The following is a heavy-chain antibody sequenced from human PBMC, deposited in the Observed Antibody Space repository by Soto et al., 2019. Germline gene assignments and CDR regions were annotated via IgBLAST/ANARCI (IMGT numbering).Heavy chain of an antibody. J-gene: IGHJ4*02. V-gene: IGHV3-23*01. CDR2: ISDSGGRT. CDR3: AKFHGSGTYYNFPDY. Sequence: GGSLRLSCAASGFTFNTYAMSWVRQAPGKGLEWVSTISDSGGRTHYAASVRGRFTISRDNSKNTLYLLMNSLSAEDTALYYCAKFHGSGTYYNFPDYWGQGTLVTVSS. CDR1: GFTFNTYA. D-gene: IGHD3-10*01.